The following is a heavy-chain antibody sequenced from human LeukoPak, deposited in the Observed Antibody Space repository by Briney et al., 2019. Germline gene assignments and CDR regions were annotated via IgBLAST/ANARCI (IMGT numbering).Heavy chain of an antibody. Sequence: ASVKVSCKTSGYTFTDYYLHWVRQAPGKGLEYVSAISSNGGSTYYADSVKGRFTISRDNSKNTLYLQMSSLRAEDTAVYYCVKDLRQLVQVDYWGQGTLVTVSS. D-gene: IGHD6-13*01. V-gene: IGHV3-64D*09. J-gene: IGHJ4*02. CDR3: VKDLRQLVQVDY. CDR2: ISSNGGST. CDR1: GYTFTDYY.